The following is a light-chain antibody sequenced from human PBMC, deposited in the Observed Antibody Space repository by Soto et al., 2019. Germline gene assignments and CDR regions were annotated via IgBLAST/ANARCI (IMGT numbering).Light chain of an antibody. CDR3: CSYAGMYSDV. Sequence: QSALTQPRSVSGSPGQSVTISCTGTSSDVGGYNYVSWYQQHPGKAPKLMIYDVSKRPSGVPDRFSGSKSGNTASLTISGLQAEDEADYYCCSYAGMYSDVFAAGTKVTVL. V-gene: IGLV2-11*01. CDR2: DVS. J-gene: IGLJ1*01. CDR1: SSDVGGYNY.